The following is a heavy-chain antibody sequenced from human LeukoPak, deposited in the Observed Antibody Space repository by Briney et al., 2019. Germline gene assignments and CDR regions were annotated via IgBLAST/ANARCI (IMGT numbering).Heavy chain of an antibody. D-gene: IGHD2-2*01. Sequence: GGSLRLSCAASGFTFSNAWMSWVRQAPGKGLEWVGRVKSKTDGGTTDYAAPVKGRFTISRDDSKNTLYLQMNSLKTEDTAVYYCTARYCRSTSCYGEYFQRWGQGTLVTVSS. J-gene: IGHJ1*01. V-gene: IGHV3-15*01. CDR2: VKSKTDGGTT. CDR3: TARYCRSTSCYGEYFQR. CDR1: GFTFSNAW.